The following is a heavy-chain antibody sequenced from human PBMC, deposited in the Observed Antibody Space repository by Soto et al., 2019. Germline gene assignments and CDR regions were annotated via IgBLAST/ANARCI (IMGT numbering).Heavy chain of an antibody. J-gene: IGHJ6*02. CDR3: ALLRFLDWAYYYYGMDV. Sequence: SVKVSCKASGYTFTGYYMHWVRQAPGQGLEWMGGIIPIFGTANYAQKFRGRVTITADESTSTAYMELSSLRSEDTAVYYCALLRFLDWAYYYYGMDVWGQGTTVTVSS. V-gene: IGHV1-69*13. CDR1: GYTFTGYY. CDR2: IIPIFGTA. D-gene: IGHD3-3*01.